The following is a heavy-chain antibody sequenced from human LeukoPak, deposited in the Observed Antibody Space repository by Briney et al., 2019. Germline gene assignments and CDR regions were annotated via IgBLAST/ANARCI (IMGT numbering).Heavy chain of an antibody. V-gene: IGHV5-51*01. CDR3: ARPASSGSYWRDFDH. CDR2: IYPGDSDT. Sequence: GESLKISCKGSGYSFTSYWIGWVRQMPGKGLEWMGIIYPGDSDTRYSPSFQGQVTISADKSISTAYLQWSSLKASDTAMYYCARPASSGSYWRDFDHWGQGTLVTVSS. CDR1: GYSFTSYW. J-gene: IGHJ4*02. D-gene: IGHD3-10*01.